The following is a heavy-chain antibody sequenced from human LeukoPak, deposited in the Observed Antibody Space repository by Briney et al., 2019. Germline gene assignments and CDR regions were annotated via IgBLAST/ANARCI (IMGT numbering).Heavy chain of an antibody. J-gene: IGHJ3*01. Sequence: ASVRVSCKTSGYTFTNYDIYWVRQAPGQGLECMGWISGYTGDTKYAQILQGRFTVTTDTSTSTAYMELRSLTYDDTAVYYCARAGYCGDGGCRGGSAFDVWGQGTMVTVSS. CDR3: ARAGYCGDGGCRGGSAFDV. V-gene: IGHV1-18*01. CDR2: ISGYTGDT. CDR1: GYTFTNYD. D-gene: IGHD2-15*01.